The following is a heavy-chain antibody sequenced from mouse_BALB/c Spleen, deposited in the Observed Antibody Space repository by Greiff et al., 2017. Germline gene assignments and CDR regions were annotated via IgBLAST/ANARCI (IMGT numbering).Heavy chain of an antibody. CDR1: GFTFSSYA. J-gene: IGHJ4*01. Sequence: DVKLVESGGGLVKPGGSLKLSCAASGFTFSSYAMSWVRQTPEKRLEWVASISSGGSTYYPDSVKGRFTISRDNARNILYLQMSSLRSEDTAMYYCARWYGKGAMDYWGQGTSVTVSS. CDR3: ARWYGKGAMDY. CDR2: ISSGGST. D-gene: IGHD2-10*02. V-gene: IGHV5-6-5*01.